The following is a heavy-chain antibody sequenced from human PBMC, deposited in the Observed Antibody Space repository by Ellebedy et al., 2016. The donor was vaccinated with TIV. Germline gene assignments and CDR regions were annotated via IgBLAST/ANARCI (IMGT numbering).Heavy chain of an antibody. CDR2: FDPEYGRA. Sequence: ASVKVSCKVSGHTLMELSMHWVRQAPGKGLEWVGGFDPEYGRAIYAQKFQGRVTMTEDTSTDTVYMELSSLRSEDTAVYYCAAVRIQIWFPNWFDPWGQGTLVTVSS. V-gene: IGHV1-24*01. J-gene: IGHJ5*02. CDR1: GHTLMELS. CDR3: AAVRIQIWFPNWFDP. D-gene: IGHD5-18*01.